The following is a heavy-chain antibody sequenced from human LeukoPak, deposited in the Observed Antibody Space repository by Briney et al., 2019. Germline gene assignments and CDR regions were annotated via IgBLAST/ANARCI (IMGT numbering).Heavy chain of an antibody. CDR1: GFTFSDYH. CDR2: ISSSGNPI. CDR3: ARSTDGSGSYYYYGMDV. V-gene: IGHV3-11*01. D-gene: IGHD3-10*01. J-gene: IGHJ6*02. Sequence: EGSLRLSCTASGFTFSDYHMSWIRQAPGRGLEWVSYISSSGNPIHYADSVRGRFTISRDNAKNSLYLHMNSLRAEDAAVYYCARSTDGSGSYYYYGMDVWGQGTTVTVSS.